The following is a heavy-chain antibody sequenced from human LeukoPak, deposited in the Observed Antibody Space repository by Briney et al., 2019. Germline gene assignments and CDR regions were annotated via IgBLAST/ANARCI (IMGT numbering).Heavy chain of an antibody. CDR2: VNSEGGGA. V-gene: IGHV3-74*01. J-gene: IGHJ5*02. Sequence: GGSLRLSCAASGITFGNNWMHWVRQGPGKGLVWISRVNSEGGGAIYVDSVKGRFTVPRDNAKITLYLQMNSLRAEDTAVYYCARDVPHDWFDTWGQGTLVTVSS. CDR3: ARDVPHDWFDT. CDR1: GITFGNNW.